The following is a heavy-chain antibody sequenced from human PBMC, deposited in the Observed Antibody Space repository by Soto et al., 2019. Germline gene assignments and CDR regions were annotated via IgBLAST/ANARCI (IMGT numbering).Heavy chain of an antibody. CDR2: TRKDGGQQ. CDR1: GFTLSYYW. CDR3: ARYPNPTVAGLPFDL. Sequence: EVQLVESGGGLVQPGGSLRLSCAASGFTLSYYWMSWVRQAPGKGLEWLADTRKDGGQQYNVDSVKGRFTVSRDNAKNSLYLQMDSLRVDDTAVYYCARYPNPTVAGLPFDLWGQGTLVTVSS. D-gene: IGHD6-19*01. J-gene: IGHJ5*02. V-gene: IGHV3-7*03.